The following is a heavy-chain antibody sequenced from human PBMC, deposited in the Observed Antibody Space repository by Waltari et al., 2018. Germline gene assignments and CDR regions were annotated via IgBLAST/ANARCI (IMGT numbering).Heavy chain of an antibody. CDR2: IYYSGST. Sequence: QVQLQESGPGLVKPSATLSLTCTVSGGSISSYYWSWIRPPPGKGLEWIGYIYYSGSTNYNPSLKSRVTISVDTSKNQFSLKLSSVTAADTAVYYCANSRSSSWVDYWGQGTLVTVSS. V-gene: IGHV4-59*01. CDR1: GGSISSYY. CDR3: ANSRSSSWVDY. D-gene: IGHD6-13*01. J-gene: IGHJ4*02.